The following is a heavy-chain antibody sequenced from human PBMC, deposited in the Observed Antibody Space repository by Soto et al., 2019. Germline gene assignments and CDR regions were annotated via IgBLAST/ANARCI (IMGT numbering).Heavy chain of an antibody. V-gene: IGHV3-48*01. Sequence: EVQLVESGGDLVQPGGSLRLSCAASGFTFSSYSMNWVRQAPGKGLEWVSYFTASGSTIYYEDSVRGRFTISRDNAKNSLYLHMSSLRAADTAVYYCARYRYSGDPFDYWGQGTLVTVSS. D-gene: IGHD2-21*02. CDR1: GFTFSSYS. CDR3: ARYRYSGDPFDY. CDR2: FTASGSTI. J-gene: IGHJ4*02.